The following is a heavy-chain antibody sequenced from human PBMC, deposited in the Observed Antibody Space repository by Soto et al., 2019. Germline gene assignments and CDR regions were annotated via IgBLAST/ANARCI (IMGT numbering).Heavy chain of an antibody. Sequence: GGSLRLSCAASGFTFSSYAMSWVRQAPGKGLEWVSAISGSGGSTYYADSVKGRFTISRDNSKNTLYLQMNSPRAEDTAVYYCAKMGVSGYCSGGSCYVWAFDIWGQGTMVTVSS. V-gene: IGHV3-23*01. CDR3: AKMGVSGYCSGGSCYVWAFDI. D-gene: IGHD2-15*01. CDR1: GFTFSSYA. CDR2: ISGSGGST. J-gene: IGHJ3*02.